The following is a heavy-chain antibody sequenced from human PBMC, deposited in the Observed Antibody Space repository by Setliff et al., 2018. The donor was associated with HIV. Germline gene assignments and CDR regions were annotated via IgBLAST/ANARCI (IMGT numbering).Heavy chain of an antibody. J-gene: IGHJ4*02. Sequence: GGSLRLSCAASGFTFSSYSMNWVRQAPGKGPEWVSTIYSDGSTYHADSVKGRFTLSRDTSKNTLSLQMNTLRPEDTAVYYCARVRLYNSALDYWGQGTLVTVSS. CDR2: IYSDGST. CDR3: ARVRLYNSALDY. V-gene: IGHV3-66*02. D-gene: IGHD3-22*01. CDR1: GFTFSSYS.